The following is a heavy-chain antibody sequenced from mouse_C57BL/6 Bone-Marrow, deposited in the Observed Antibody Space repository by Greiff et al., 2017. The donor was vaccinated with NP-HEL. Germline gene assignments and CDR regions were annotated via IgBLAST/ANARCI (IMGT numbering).Heavy chain of an antibody. CDR3: AREGYYDNDYAMGG. CDR1: GYTFTDYE. V-gene: IGHV1-15*01. CDR2: IDPESGGT. Sequence: VQLQQSGAELVRPGASVMMSCKASGYTFTDYEMHWVKQTHVNGLEWIGVIDPESGGTTYNQKFKGKAIVTADQSSSTAYMELHSMTSEDSAVYYCAREGYYDNDYAMGGWGQGTSVTV. J-gene: IGHJ4*01. D-gene: IGHD2-4*01.